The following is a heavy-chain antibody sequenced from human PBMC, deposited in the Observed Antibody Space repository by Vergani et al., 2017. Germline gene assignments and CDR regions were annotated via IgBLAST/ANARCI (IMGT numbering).Heavy chain of an antibody. J-gene: IGHJ4*02. CDR1: GFTFSSYA. D-gene: IGHD5-24*01. CDR2: ISGSGGST. CDR3: ASRKSGDGYKFDY. Sequence: EVQLLESGGGLVQPGGSLRLSCAASGFTFSSYAMSWVRQAPGKGLEWVSAISGSGGSTYYADSVKGRFTISRDNSKNTLYLQMNSLRAEDTAVYYCASRKSGDGYKFDYWGQGTLVTVSS. V-gene: IGHV3-23*01.